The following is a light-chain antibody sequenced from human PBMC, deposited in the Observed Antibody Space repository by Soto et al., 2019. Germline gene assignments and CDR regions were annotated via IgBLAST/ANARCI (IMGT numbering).Light chain of an antibody. V-gene: IGKV1-39*01. CDR1: QSISTY. J-gene: IGKJ2*01. CDR3: QQSYSDPYT. CDR2: AAS. Sequence: DIPMTQSPASLSASVGERVTITCRASQSISTYLNWYHHKPGQAPRLLIYAASSLQSGVPSTVSGRGSGTDFTLTISRLQPEDFATYYCQQSYSDPYTFGQGTKLEIK.